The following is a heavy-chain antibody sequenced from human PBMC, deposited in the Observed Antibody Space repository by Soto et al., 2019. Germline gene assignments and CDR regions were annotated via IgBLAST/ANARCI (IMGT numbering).Heavy chain of an antibody. CDR3: TKGYGSPYYFDY. J-gene: IGHJ4*02. V-gene: IGHV3-23*01. Sequence: EVQLLESGGGLVQPGGSLRLSCAASGFTFSSYAMSWVRQAPGKGLEWVSAISGSGGSTYYADSVKGRFTISRDNSKNTLYLQMNSLRAEDTAVYYCTKGYGSPYYFDYWGQGTLVTVSS. D-gene: IGHD6-13*01. CDR2: ISGSGGST. CDR1: GFTFSSYA.